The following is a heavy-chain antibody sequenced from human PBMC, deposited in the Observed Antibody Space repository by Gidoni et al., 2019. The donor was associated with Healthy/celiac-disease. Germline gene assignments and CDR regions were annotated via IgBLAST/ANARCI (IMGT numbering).Heavy chain of an antibody. V-gene: IGHV3-64D*06. J-gene: IGHJ4*02. D-gene: IGHD2-21*02. CDR1: GFTFRSYA. CDR2: ISSNGGST. Sequence: EVQLVESGGGLVQPGGSLRLSCSASGFTFRSYARHWFRQSPGKGLEYVSAISSNGGSTYYADSVKGRFTISRDNSKNTLYLQMSSLRAEDTAVYYCVKGESALEHIVVVTARHPFDYWGQGTLVTVSS. CDR3: VKGESALEHIVVVTARHPFDY.